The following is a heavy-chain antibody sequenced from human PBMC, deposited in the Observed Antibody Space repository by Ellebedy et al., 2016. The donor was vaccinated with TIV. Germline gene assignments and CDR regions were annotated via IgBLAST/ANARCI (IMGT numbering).Heavy chain of an antibody. CDR3: ARSGPTLRPNWFNP. V-gene: IGHV1-69*13. D-gene: IGHD3-10*01. Sequence: SVKVSCXASGGTFSSYAIGWVRQVPGQGLEWMGGIIPIFGTANYAQKFQGRVTITADESTSTAYMELSSLRSEDTAVYYCARSGPTLRPNWFNPWGQGTLVTVSS. J-gene: IGHJ5*02. CDR2: IIPIFGTA. CDR1: GGTFSSYA.